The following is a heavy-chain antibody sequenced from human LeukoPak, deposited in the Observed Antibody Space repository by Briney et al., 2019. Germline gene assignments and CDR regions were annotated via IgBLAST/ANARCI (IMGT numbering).Heavy chain of an antibody. CDR3: ARGRGSGSRGFAY. CDR2: ISSSSSTI. D-gene: IGHD1-26*01. CDR1: GFTFSSYS. J-gene: IGHJ4*02. V-gene: IGHV3-48*04. Sequence: GGSLRLSCAASGFTFSSYSMNWVRQAPGKGLEWVSYISSSSSTIYYADSVKGRFTISRDNAKNSLYLQMNSLRAEDTAVYYCARGRGSGSRGFAYWGQGTLVTVSS.